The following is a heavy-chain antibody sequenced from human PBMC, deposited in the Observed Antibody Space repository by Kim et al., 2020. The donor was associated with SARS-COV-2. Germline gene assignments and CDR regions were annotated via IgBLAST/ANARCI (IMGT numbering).Heavy chain of an antibody. Sequence: SVKGRFTISRDNSKNTLYLQMNSLRAEDTAVYYCAKDSPYYYDSSGYPDYWGQGTLVTVSS. CDR3: AKDSPYYYDSSGYPDY. D-gene: IGHD3-22*01. J-gene: IGHJ4*02. V-gene: IGHV3-23*01.